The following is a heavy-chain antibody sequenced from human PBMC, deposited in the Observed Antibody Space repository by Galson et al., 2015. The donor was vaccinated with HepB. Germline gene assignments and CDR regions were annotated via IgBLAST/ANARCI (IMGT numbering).Heavy chain of an antibody. J-gene: IGHJ6*02. Sequence: SLRLSCAASGLTFSSYWMHWVRQAPGKGLVWVSRINSDGSSTSYADSVKGRFTISRDNAKNTLYLQMNSLRAEDTAVYYCARADYYDSSGYFEGYYYYGMDVWGQGTTVTVSS. CDR1: GLTFSSYW. CDR3: ARADYYDSSGYFEGYYYYGMDV. D-gene: IGHD3-22*01. V-gene: IGHV3-74*01. CDR2: INSDGSST.